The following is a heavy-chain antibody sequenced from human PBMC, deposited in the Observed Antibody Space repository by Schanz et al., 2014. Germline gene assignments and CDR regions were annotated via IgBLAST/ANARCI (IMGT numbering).Heavy chain of an antibody. D-gene: IGHD3-22*01. J-gene: IGHJ5*02. V-gene: IGHV1-46*01. CDR1: GYTFTSDS. CDR2: IVPIAGIT. CDR3: AREVGLYDRGWFGP. Sequence: QVQLVQSGAEAKKPGASVKVSCKASGYTFTSDSMHWVRQAPGQGLEWMGRIVPIAGITNYAQRFQGRVTITADKSTDTAYMELSSLRAEDTAVYYCAREVGLYDRGWFGPWGQGTLVTVSS.